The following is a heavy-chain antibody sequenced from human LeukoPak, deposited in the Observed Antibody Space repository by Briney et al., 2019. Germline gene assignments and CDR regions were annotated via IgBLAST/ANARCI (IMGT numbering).Heavy chain of an antibody. CDR1: GFTFSSYG. J-gene: IGHJ4*02. CDR3: ARTRDGPFAY. Sequence: PGRSLRLSCAASGFTFSSYGMNWVRQAPGKGLEWLSHISNSGSSIQYADSVKGRFTISRDNAKNSLYLQMNSLRVEDTAVYYCARTRDGPFAYWGQGTLVTVSS. CDR2: ISNSGSSI. D-gene: IGHD5-24*01. V-gene: IGHV3-48*04.